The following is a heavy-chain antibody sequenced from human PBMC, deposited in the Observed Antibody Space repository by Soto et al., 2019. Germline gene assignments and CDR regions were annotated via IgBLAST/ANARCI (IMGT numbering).Heavy chain of an antibody. V-gene: IGHV4-31*03. CDR2: IYYSGST. J-gene: IGHJ3*02. CDR3: ARDRRPIEAFDI. CDR1: GGSISSGGYY. Sequence: QVQLQESGPGLVKPSRTLSLTCTVSGGSISSGGYYWSWIRQHPGKGLEWIGYIYYSGSTYYNPSLKSRVTISVDTSKNQFSLKLSSVTAADTAVYYCARDRRPIEAFDIWGQGTMVTVSS.